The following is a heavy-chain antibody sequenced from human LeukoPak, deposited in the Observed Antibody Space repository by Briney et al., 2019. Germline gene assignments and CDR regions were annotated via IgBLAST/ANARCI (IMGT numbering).Heavy chain of an antibody. CDR1: GGSISSYY. D-gene: IGHD5-18*01. CDR3: ARASFGYSYGLFDY. CDR2: IYYSGST. Sequence: PSETLSLTCTVSGGSISSYYWSWIRQPPGKGLKWIGYIYYSGSTNYNPSLKSRVTISVDTSRNQFSLKLSSVTAADTAVYYCARASFGYSYGLFDYWGQGTLVTVSS. V-gene: IGHV4-59*01. J-gene: IGHJ4*02.